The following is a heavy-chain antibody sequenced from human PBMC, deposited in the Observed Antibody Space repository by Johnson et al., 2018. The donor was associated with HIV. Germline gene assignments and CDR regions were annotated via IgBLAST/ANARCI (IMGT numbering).Heavy chain of an antibody. CDR2: IYSGGST. CDR3: AREYYYESPEAFDI. J-gene: IGHJ3*02. D-gene: IGHD3-22*01. Sequence: VQLVESGGGVVRPGESLRLSCAASGFTVSSNYMSWVRQAPGKGLEWVSVIYSGGSTYYADSVKGRFTISRDNSKNTLYLQMNSLRAEDTAVYYCAREYYYESPEAFDIWGQGTMVTVSS. V-gene: IGHV3-66*01. CDR1: GFTVSSNY.